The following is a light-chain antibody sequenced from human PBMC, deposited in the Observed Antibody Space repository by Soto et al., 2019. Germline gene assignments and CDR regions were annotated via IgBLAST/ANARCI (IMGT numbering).Light chain of an antibody. CDR2: DTY. CDR1: SSNIGTGYN. Sequence: QAVVTQPPSVSGAPGQMVTIACTGRSSNIGTGYNVNWYQQLPGAAPKLIIYDTYNRPSGVPDRFSGSKSGSSASLTITGLQAEDEADYYCQSYDSSLSEVFGTGTKLTVL. J-gene: IGLJ1*01. CDR3: QSYDSSLSEV. V-gene: IGLV1-40*01.